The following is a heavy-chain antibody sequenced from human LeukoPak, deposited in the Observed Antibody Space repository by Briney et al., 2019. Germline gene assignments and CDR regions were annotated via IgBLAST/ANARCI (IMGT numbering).Heavy chain of an antibody. J-gene: IGHJ4*02. D-gene: IGHD3-22*01. Sequence: LSLTCAVYGGSFSGYYWSWIRQPPGKGLEWVSYISSSGSTIYYADSVKGRFTISRDNAKNSLYLQMNSLRAEDTAVYYCARGLAHYYDSNAYFLDYWGQGTLVTVSS. CDR2: ISSSGSTI. V-gene: IGHV3-11*04. CDR3: ARGLAHYYDSNAYFLDY. CDR1: GGSFSGYY.